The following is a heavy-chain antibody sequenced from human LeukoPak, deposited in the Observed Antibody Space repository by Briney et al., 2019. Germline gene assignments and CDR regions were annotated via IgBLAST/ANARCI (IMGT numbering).Heavy chain of an antibody. D-gene: IGHD3-16*01. Sequence: PSETLSLTYTFCGGSLSSTNYYWIWIRQPPGRGLEWIGYMYYSGSTFYTPSLKSRVTISKDTSRNQLSLRLSSVTAADTSVYYCGAGDYGCQDGRHVWGQGTTVTVSS. J-gene: IGHJ6*02. CDR2: MYYSGST. CDR3: GAGDYGCQDGRHV. CDR1: GGSLSSTNYY. V-gene: IGHV4-31*06.